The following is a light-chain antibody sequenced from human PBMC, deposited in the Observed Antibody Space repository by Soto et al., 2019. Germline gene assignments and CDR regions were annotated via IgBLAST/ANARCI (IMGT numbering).Light chain of an antibody. CDR1: QSISSY. CDR3: QQSYSTPPT. V-gene: IGKV1-39*01. J-gene: IGKJ1*01. Sequence: DIQMTQSPSSLSASVGDRVTITCRASQSISSYLNWYQQNPGKAPKLLIYAESSLQSGVPSRFSGSGSGTDFTLTISSLQPEEFATYYCQQSYSTPPTFGQGTNVEIK. CDR2: AES.